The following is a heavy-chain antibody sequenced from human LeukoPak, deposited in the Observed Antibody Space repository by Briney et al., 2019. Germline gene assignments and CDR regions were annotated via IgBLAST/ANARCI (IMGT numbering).Heavy chain of an antibody. CDR2: ISSSSSTI. Sequence: QSGGSLRLSCAASGFTFSSYSMNWVRQAPGKGLEWVSYISSSSSTIYYADSVKGRFTISRDNAKNSLYLQMNSLRAEDTAVYYCARDHNLAAWYYYDSSGYSAFDYWGQGTLVTVSS. D-gene: IGHD3-22*01. CDR1: GFTFSSYS. CDR3: ARDHNLAAWYYYDSSGYSAFDY. J-gene: IGHJ4*02. V-gene: IGHV3-48*01.